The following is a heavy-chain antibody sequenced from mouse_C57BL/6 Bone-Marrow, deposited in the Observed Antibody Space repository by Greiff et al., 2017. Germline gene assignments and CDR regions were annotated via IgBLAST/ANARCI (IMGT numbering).Heavy chain of an antibody. Sequence: EVKVVESEGGLVQPGSSMKLSCTASGFTFSDYYMAWVRQVPEKGLEWVANINYDGSSTYYLDSLKSRFIISRDNAKNILYLQMSSLKAEDTATYYCARGRAPYAMDYWGQGTSVTVSS. CDR3: ARGRAPYAMDY. V-gene: IGHV5-16*01. CDR1: GFTFSDYY. D-gene: IGHD3-1*01. CDR2: INYDGSST. J-gene: IGHJ4*01.